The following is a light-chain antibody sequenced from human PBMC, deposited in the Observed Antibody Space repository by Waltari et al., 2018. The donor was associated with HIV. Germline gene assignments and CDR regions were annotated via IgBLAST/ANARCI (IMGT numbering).Light chain of an antibody. CDR2: GTS. V-gene: IGKV1-16*02. CDR3: QQYSAYPLT. J-gene: IGKJ4*01. Sequence: DVQMTQSPSSLSASIGDRVIITCRASQDITGFLAWFQHRPGTAPKSLIYGTSTLQSGVPSSKFSGSGSGTEFILTITNLQPEDTGTYYCQQYSAYPLTFGGGTKVEI. CDR1: QDITGF.